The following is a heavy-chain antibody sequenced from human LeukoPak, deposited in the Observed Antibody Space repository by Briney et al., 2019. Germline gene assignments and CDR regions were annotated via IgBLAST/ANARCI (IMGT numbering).Heavy chain of an antibody. CDR3: ASQVYYYFDY. V-gene: IGHV3-66*04. CDR1: GFTVSSNY. Sequence: GGSLRLSCAASGFTVSSNYMSWVRQAPGKGLEWVSVIYSGGSTYYADSVKGRFTISRDNSKNTLYLQMNSLRAEDAAVYYCASQVYYYFDYWGQGTLVTVSS. CDR2: IYSGGST. J-gene: IGHJ4*02. D-gene: IGHD2-21*01.